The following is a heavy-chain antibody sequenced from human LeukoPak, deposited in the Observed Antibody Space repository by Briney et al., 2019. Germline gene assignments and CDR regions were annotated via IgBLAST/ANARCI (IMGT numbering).Heavy chain of an antibody. CDR2: ISSSSSTI. CDR1: GFTFSSYG. V-gene: IGHV3-48*01. J-gene: IGHJ4*02. D-gene: IGHD3-10*02. CDR3: ARDVRRYFDY. Sequence: PGGSLRLSCAASGFTFSSYGMYWVRQAPGKGLEWVSYISSSSSTIYYADSVKGRFTISRDNAKNSLYLQMNSLRAEDTAVYYCARDVRRYFDYWGQGTLVTASS.